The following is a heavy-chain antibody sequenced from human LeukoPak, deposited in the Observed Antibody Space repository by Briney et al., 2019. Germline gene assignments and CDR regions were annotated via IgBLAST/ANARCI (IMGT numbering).Heavy chain of an antibody. J-gene: IGHJ4*02. CDR1: GYTFTGYY. Sequence: ASVKVSCKASGYTFTGYYMHWVRQAPGQGLEWMGWINPNSGGTNYAQKFQGRVTMTRDTSISTAYMELSGLRSDDTAVYYCARRHSSGWYYFDYWGQGTLVTVSS. V-gene: IGHV1-2*02. CDR2: INPNSGGT. CDR3: ARRHSSGWYYFDY. D-gene: IGHD6-19*01.